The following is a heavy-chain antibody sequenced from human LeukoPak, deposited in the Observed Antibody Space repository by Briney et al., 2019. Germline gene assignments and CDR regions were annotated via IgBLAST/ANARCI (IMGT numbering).Heavy chain of an antibody. J-gene: IGHJ4*02. V-gene: IGHV4-39*01. CDR3: ARRGHSSWYSHFDD. D-gene: IGHD6-13*01. Sequence: SETLSLTCTVSGGSISGSTYSWGWIRQPPGKGLEWIGSISYSGNTNYNPSLKSRVTTSVDTSKNQFSLRLSSVTAADTAVYYCARRGHSSWYSHFDDWGQGTLVTVSA. CDR2: ISYSGNT. CDR1: GGSISGSTYS.